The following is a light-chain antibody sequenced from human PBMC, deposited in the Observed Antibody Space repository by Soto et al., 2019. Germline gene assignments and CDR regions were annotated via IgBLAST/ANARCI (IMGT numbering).Light chain of an antibody. Sequence: QSALTQPASVSGSPGQSITFSCTGSSDDIGNFNLVSWYQQYPGKAPKLILYEVNKRPLGVSDRFSGSKSGNTASLTISGLQAEHEADYHCCSYAGSRWVFGGGTQLTVL. CDR2: EVN. CDR3: CSYAGSRWV. CDR1: SDDIGNFNL. V-gene: IGLV2-23*02. J-gene: IGLJ3*02.